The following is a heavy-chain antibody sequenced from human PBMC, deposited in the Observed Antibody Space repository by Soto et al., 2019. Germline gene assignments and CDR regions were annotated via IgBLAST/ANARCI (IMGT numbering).Heavy chain of an antibody. D-gene: IGHD2-2*01. CDR2: ISSSSSYI. V-gene: IGHV3-21*01. CDR3: ARDRSCSSTSCYHYYYYGMDV. J-gene: IGHJ6*02. CDR1: GFTFVSYS. Sequence: PGGSLRLSCAASGFTFVSYSMNWVRHAPGKGLEWVSSISSSSSYIYYADSVEGRFTISRDNAKNSLYLQMNSLRAEDTAVYYCARDRSCSSTSCYHYYYYGMDVWGQGTTVTVSS.